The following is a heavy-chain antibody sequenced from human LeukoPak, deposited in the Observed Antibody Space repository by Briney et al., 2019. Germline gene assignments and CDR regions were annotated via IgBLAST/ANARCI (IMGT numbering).Heavy chain of an antibody. Sequence: PSETLSLTCTVSGGSISSYYWSWIRQPPGKGLEWIGYIYYSGSTNYNPSLKSRVTISVDTSKNQLSLKLSSVTAADTAVYYCAAFDRDGYTYFDYWGQGTLVTVSS. D-gene: IGHD5-24*01. CDR1: GGSISSYY. J-gene: IGHJ4*02. CDR2: IYYSGST. CDR3: AAFDRDGYTYFDY. V-gene: IGHV4-59*08.